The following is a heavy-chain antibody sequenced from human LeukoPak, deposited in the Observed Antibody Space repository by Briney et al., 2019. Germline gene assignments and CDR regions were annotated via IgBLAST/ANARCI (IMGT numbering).Heavy chain of an antibody. CDR2: ISSSGGST. J-gene: IGHJ3*02. CDR3: AKALTGTKAFDI. CDR1: GFTFSSYA. V-gene: IGHV3-23*01. D-gene: IGHD1-20*01. Sequence: GGSLRLSCAASGFTFSSYAMNWVRQALRKGLEWVSHISSSGGSTYYAGSVKGRFTISRDNSKNTLYLQMNSLRAEDTAVYYCAKALTGTKAFDIWGQGTMVTVSS.